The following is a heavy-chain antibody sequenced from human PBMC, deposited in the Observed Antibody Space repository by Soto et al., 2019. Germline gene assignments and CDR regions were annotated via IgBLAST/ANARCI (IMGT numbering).Heavy chain of an antibody. J-gene: IGHJ4*02. CDR2: IYPGDSDT. V-gene: IGHV5-51*01. D-gene: IGHD2-15*01. CDR1: VYSFANYW. Sequence: GESLQISCKASVYSFANYWIGWVRQMPGKGLEWMGIIYPGDSDTKYSPSFQGQVTISADKSISTAYLKWNSLKASDTAISYCARYCIGGWCYRASYLFDYGGQGTTVTVSS. CDR3: ARYCIGGWCYRASYLFDY.